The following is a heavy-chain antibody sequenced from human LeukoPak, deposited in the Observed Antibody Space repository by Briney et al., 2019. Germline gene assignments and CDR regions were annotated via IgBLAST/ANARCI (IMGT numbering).Heavy chain of an antibody. CDR1: GGSISSYY. D-gene: IGHD6-19*01. CDR2: IYYSGST. J-gene: IGHJ4*02. CDR3: ARQGGLYSSPV. V-gene: IGHV4-59*08. Sequence: SETLSLTCTVSGGSISSYYWSWIRQPPGKGLEWIGYIYYSGSTNYNPSLKSRVTISVDTSKNQFSLKLSSVTAADTAVYYCARQGGLYSSPVWGQGTLVTVSS.